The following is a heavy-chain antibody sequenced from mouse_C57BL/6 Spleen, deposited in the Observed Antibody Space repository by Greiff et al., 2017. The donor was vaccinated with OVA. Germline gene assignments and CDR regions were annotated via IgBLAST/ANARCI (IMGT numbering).Heavy chain of an antibody. D-gene: IGHD2-3*01. CDR3: AGSGWLVLFAD. CDR2: INPNNGGT. V-gene: IGHV1-22*01. J-gene: IGHJ3*01. CDR1: GYTFTDYN. Sequence: VQLKESGPELVKPGASVKMSCKASGYTFTDYNMPWVKQSPGKSLEWIGYINPNNGGTSYNQTFKGKATLTVNKSSSTAYMKLRSLTSEDSAVYYCAGSGWLVLFADWGQGTLVTVSA.